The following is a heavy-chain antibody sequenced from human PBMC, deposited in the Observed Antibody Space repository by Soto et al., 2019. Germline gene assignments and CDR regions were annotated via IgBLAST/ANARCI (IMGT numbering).Heavy chain of an antibody. Sequence: QAQLQESGPGLVKPSQTLSLTCTVSGGSISSGGYYWSWIRQHPGKGLEWIGYIYYSGSTYYNPSLKSRVTISVDTSKNQFSLKLSSVTAADTAVYYCARGGYCSSTSCHSNYYFDYWGQGTLVTVSS. CDR1: GGSISSGGYY. D-gene: IGHD2-2*01. V-gene: IGHV4-31*03. CDR3: ARGGYCSSTSCHSNYYFDY. J-gene: IGHJ4*02. CDR2: IYYSGST.